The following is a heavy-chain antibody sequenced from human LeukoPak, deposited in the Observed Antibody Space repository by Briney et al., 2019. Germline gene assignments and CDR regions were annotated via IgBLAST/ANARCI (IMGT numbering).Heavy chain of an antibody. V-gene: IGHV1-8*01. Sequence: ASVNVSCKACVYTFTSYDINWVRQATGQGLEWMGWMNPNSGNTGYAQKFQGRDTMNWNTSISTAYMELSSLRSEGTAVYYCARATGTTYYYYGMDVWGQGTTVTVSS. J-gene: IGHJ6*02. CDR1: VYTFTSYD. CDR3: ARATGTTYYYYGMDV. D-gene: IGHD1-7*01. CDR2: MNPNSGNT.